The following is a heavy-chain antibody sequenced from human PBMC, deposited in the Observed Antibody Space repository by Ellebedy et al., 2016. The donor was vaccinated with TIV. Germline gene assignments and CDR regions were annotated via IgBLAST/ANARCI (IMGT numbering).Heavy chain of an antibody. CDR1: GFGFNNFG. CDR3: ARAEQWLLLGGMDV. Sequence: GESLKISCAASGFGFNNFGMHWVRQAPGKGPEWVANIWFDGSNKYYADSVKGRFTISRDNSKNTLYLQMNSLRAEDTAVYYCARAEQWLLLGGMDVWGQGTTVTVSS. CDR2: IWFDGSNK. D-gene: IGHD3-22*01. J-gene: IGHJ6*02. V-gene: IGHV3-33*08.